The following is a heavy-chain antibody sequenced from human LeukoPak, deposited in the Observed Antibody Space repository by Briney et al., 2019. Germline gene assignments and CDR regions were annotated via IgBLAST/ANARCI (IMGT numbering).Heavy chain of an antibody. D-gene: IGHD6-13*01. V-gene: IGHV3-30*04. Sequence: GRSLRLSRAASGFTFSSYAMHWVRQAPGKGLEWVAVISYDGSNKYYADSVKGRFTISRDNSKNTLYLQMNSLRAEDTAVYYCASLYSSSWAYMDVWGKGTTVTVSS. CDR1: GFTFSSYA. CDR2: ISYDGSNK. CDR3: ASLYSSSWAYMDV. J-gene: IGHJ6*03.